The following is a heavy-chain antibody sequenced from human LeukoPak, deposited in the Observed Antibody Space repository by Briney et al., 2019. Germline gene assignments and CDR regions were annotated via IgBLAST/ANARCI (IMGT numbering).Heavy chain of an antibody. V-gene: IGHV1-18*01. Sequence: ASVKVSCKASGYTFTSYGISWVRQAPGQGLEWMGWISAYNGNTNYAQKLQGRVTMTTDTSTSTAYMELRGLRSDDTAVYYCARDMLNYGSGSVHDYWGQGTLVTVSS. J-gene: IGHJ4*02. CDR2: ISAYNGNT. CDR1: GYTFTSYG. CDR3: ARDMLNYGSGSVHDY. D-gene: IGHD3-10*01.